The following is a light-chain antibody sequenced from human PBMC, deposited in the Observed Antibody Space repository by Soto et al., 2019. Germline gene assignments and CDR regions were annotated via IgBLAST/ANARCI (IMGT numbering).Light chain of an antibody. V-gene: IGLV2-14*01. CDR1: SNDIGYYNY. Sequence: QSVLTQPASVSGSPGQSITISCTGTSNDIGYYNYVSWYQRHPAKAPKLMIYEVRNRPSGISNRFSGSKSGNTASLTISGLQAEDEADYYCSSYTTTSSVLFGGGTKVTVL. CDR2: EVR. CDR3: SSYTTTSSVL. J-gene: IGLJ3*02.